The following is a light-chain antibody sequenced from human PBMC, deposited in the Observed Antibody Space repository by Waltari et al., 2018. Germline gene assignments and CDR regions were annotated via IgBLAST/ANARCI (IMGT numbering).Light chain of an antibody. CDR2: ELS. CDR3: SSYAGSHYWV. CDR1: GSDVCNYDY. V-gene: IGLV2-8*01. Sequence: QSALTQPPAASGSPGQSVTISCTGTGSDVCNYDYVSWYQQHPGKAPKLMIYELSKRPSGVPDRFSGSKSGNTASLTVSGLQAEDEADYYCSSYAGSHYWVFGGGTKLTVL. J-gene: IGLJ3*02.